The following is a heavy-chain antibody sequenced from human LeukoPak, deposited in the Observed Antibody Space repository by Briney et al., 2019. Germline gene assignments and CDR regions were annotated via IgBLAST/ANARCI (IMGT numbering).Heavy chain of an antibody. CDR1: GFTFSSYS. J-gene: IGHJ2*01. V-gene: IGHV3-48*02. CDR3: ARIIGYSSGWYGDYWCVDL. Sequence: PGGSLRLSCAASGFTFSSYSMNWVRQAPGKGLEWVSDSVKGRFTISRDNAKNSLYLQMNSLRDEDTAVYYCARIIGYSSGWYGDYWCVDLWGRGTLVTVSS. D-gene: IGHD6-19*01.